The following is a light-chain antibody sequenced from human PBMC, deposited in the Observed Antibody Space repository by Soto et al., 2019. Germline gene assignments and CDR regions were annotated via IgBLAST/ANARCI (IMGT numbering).Light chain of an antibody. J-gene: IGLJ2*01. Sequence: QSALTQPASVSGSPGQSITISCTGTSSDVGTYNLVSWYQQHPGKAPKLMIYEGSKRPSGFSDRLSGSKSGNTASLTISGLQAEDEAEYYCCSYAGSSTFVVFGGGTKLTVL. CDR3: CSYAGSSTFVV. CDR2: EGS. CDR1: SSDVGTYNL. V-gene: IGLV2-23*03.